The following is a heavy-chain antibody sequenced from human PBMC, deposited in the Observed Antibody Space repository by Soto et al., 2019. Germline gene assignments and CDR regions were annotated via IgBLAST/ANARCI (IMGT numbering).Heavy chain of an antibody. D-gene: IGHD6-19*01. CDR2: INHSGVT. CDR1: GGSFSGYY. V-gene: IGHV4-34*01. J-gene: IGHJ6*02. Sequence: QVQLQQWGAGLLKPSGTLSLTCAVYGGSFSGYYWSWIRQPPGKGLEWIGEINHSGVTNYKPSLNRRVTISVDTSKNQSSLQLKSVTASDTALYYCSRFSGSYYYARDVWGQGSTVTVSS. CDR3: SRFSGSYYYARDV.